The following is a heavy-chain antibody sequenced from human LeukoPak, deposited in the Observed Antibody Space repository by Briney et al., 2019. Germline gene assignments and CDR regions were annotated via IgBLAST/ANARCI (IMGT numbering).Heavy chain of an antibody. J-gene: IGHJ4*02. Sequence: SSETLSLTCAVYGGSFSGYYWSWIRQPPGKGLEWIGEINHSGSTNYNPSLKSRVTISVDTSKNQFSLKLSSVTAADTAVYYCARDGVVTMELDYWGQGTLVTVSS. V-gene: IGHV4-34*01. D-gene: IGHD3-3*01. CDR2: INHSGST. CDR3: ARDGVVTMELDY. CDR1: GGSFSGYY.